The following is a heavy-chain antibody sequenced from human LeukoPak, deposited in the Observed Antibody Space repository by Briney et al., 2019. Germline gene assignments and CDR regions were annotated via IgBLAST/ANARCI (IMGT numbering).Heavy chain of an antibody. D-gene: IGHD2-21*02. J-gene: IGHJ1*01. Sequence: SVKVSFKASGFTFTSSAVQWVRQARGQRLEWIGWIVVGSGNTNYAQKFQERVTITRDMSTSTAYMELSSLSSEDTAVYYCAADVGSVVTAMRHWGQGTLVTVSS. CDR2: IVVGSGNT. V-gene: IGHV1-58*01. CDR1: GFTFTSSA. CDR3: AADVGSVVTAMRH.